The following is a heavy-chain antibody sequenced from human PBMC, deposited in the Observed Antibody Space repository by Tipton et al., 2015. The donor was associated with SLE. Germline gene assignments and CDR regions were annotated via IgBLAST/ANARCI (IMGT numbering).Heavy chain of an antibody. CDR3: ARKWELLRGWYFDL. CDR1: GGSFSGYY. CDR2: INHNGST. V-gene: IGHV4-34*01. Sequence: SLTCAVYGGSFSGYYWSWIRQPPGKGLEWIGEINHNGSTNYNPSHKSRVTISVDTSKNQYSLKLRSVTAADTAVYYCARKWELLRGWYFDLWGRGTLVTVSS. J-gene: IGHJ2*01. D-gene: IGHD1-26*01.